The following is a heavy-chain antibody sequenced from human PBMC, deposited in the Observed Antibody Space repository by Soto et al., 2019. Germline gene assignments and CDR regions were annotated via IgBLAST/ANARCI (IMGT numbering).Heavy chain of an antibody. Sequence: GGSLRLSCAASGFTFSSYAMSWVRQAPGKGLEWVSAISGSGGSTYYADSVKGRFTISRDNSKNTLYLQMNSLRAEDTAVYYCAKAYDFWSGYYLRRAVFVDYWGQGTLVTVS. J-gene: IGHJ4*02. D-gene: IGHD3-3*01. CDR1: GFTFSSYA. CDR3: AKAYDFWSGYYLRRAVFVDY. V-gene: IGHV3-23*01. CDR2: ISGSGGST.